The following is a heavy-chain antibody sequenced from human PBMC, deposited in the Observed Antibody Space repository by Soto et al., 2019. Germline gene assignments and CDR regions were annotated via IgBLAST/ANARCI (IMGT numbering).Heavy chain of an antibody. V-gene: IGHV1-69*01. CDR1: GGTFSNYP. CDR3: ARVLYCGGGCYSHFDY. Sequence: VQLVQSGAEVKKPGSSVKVSCKASGGTFSNYPFIWVRQAPGQGLDWMGGIIPIFGTTDYGQRFQCRVTITADESTNTAYMELSSLRSDDTAVYYCARVLYCGGGCYSHFDYWGQGTLVTVSS. J-gene: IGHJ4*02. CDR2: IIPIFGTT. D-gene: IGHD2-21*02.